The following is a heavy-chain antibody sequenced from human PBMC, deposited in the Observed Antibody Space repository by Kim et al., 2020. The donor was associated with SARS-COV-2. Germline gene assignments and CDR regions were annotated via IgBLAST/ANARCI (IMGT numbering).Heavy chain of an antibody. CDR2: ISGSGGST. D-gene: IGHD6-19*01. CDR1: GFTFSSYA. CDR3: AKWSYSSGWQTLGAFDI. J-gene: IGHJ3*02. Sequence: GGSLRLSCAASGFTFSSYAMSWVRQAPGKGLEWVSAISGSGGSTYYADSVKGRFTISRDNSKNTLYLQMNSLRAEDTAVYYCAKWSYSSGWQTLGAFDIWGQGTMVTVSS. V-gene: IGHV3-23*01.